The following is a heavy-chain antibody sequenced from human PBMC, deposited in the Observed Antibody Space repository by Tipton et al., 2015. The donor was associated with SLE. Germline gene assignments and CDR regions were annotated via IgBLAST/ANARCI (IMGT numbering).Heavy chain of an antibody. CDR2: TYYRSKWYN. CDR3: ATYALDI. J-gene: IGHJ3*02. Sequence: GLVKPSQTLSLTCAISGDSVSRNSAAWNWIRQSPSRGLEWLGRTYYRSKWYNDYAVSVKSRITISPDTSKNQFSLQLNSVTPEDPALYFCATYALDIWGQGTLVTVPS. CDR1: GDSVSRNSAA. V-gene: IGHV6-1*01.